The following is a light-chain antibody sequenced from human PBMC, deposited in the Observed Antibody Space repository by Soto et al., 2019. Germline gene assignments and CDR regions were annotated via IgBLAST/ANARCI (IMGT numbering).Light chain of an antibody. Sequence: AIQVTQSPSSLSASVGDRVTITCRASQGIRNALNWYQQKPGRAPKLLIHDTSTLQGGVPSRFRGSGSGTDFTLTISSLQTEDFATYYCLQDYSYLWTFGQGTKVEIK. CDR2: DTS. V-gene: IGKV1-6*01. CDR3: LQDYSYLWT. CDR1: QGIRNA. J-gene: IGKJ1*01.